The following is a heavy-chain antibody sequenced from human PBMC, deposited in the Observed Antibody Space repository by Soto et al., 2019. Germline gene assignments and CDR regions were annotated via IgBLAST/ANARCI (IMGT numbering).Heavy chain of an antibody. CDR1: GGSISSGGYS. CDR3: ASVRFCITTSCYPSNWFGP. Sequence: PSETLSLTCAVSGGSISSGGYSWSWIRQPPGKGLEWIGYIYHSGSTYYNPSLKSRVTISVDRSKNQFSLKLSSVTAADTAVYYCASVRFCITTSCYPSNWFGPWGQGTLVTVSS. V-gene: IGHV4-30-2*01. J-gene: IGHJ5*02. CDR2: IYHSGST. D-gene: IGHD2-2*01.